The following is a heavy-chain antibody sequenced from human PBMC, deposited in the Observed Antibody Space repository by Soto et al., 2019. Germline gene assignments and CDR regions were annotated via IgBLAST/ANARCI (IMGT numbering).Heavy chain of an antibody. CDR1: GGTFSSYA. CDR2: IIPIFGTA. J-gene: IGHJ5*02. Sequence: QVQLVQSGAEVKKPGSSVKVSYKASGGTFSSYAISWVRQAPGQGLEWMGGIIPIFGTANYAQKFQGRVTITADKSTSTAYMELSSLRSEDTAVYYCARAHYDFWSGYEGRDWFDPWGQGTLVTVSS. CDR3: ARAHYDFWSGYEGRDWFDP. D-gene: IGHD3-3*01. V-gene: IGHV1-69*06.